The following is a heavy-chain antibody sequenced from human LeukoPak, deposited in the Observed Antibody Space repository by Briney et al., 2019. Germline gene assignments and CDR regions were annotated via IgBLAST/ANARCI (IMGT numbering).Heavy chain of an antibody. J-gene: IGHJ4*02. CDR1: DGSISSGGYY. CDR2: IYYSGST. V-gene: IGHV4-31*03. CDR3: ARVPFYLAGQSGYYKAPICYYFDY. Sequence: SETLSLTCTVSDGSISSGGYYWSWIRQHPGKRLEWIGYIYYSGSTYYNPSLKSRVTISVDTSKNQFSLKLSSVTAADTAVYYCARVPFYLAGQSGYYKAPICYYFDYWGQGTLVTVSS. D-gene: IGHD3-22*01.